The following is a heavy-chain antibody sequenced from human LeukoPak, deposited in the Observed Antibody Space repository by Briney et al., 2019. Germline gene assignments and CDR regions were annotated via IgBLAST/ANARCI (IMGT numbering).Heavy chain of an antibody. Sequence: SETLSLTSTVSGYSISGGFQWGWLRQPPGKGLEWIGNIIHSGGTYYSPSVKGRVTISVDTWKNQFFLNLNSVTAADTAVYYCARVGCSSPTCYNRGDNWFDPWGQGTLVTVSS. D-gene: IGHD2-2*02. J-gene: IGHJ5*02. CDR1: GYSISGGFQ. V-gene: IGHV4-38-2*02. CDR2: IIHSGGT. CDR3: ARVGCSSPTCYNRGDNWFDP.